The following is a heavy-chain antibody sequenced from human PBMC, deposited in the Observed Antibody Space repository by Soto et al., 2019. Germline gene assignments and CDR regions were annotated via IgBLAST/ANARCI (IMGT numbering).Heavy chain of an antibody. J-gene: IGHJ4*02. Sequence: QVQLQESGPGLVKPSETLPLTCTVSGGSISSYYWSWIRQPPGKGLEWIGYIDYSGSTNYNPSLKRRVTISVDTTKNHFSLKLSSVTAADTAVYYCARRYGDQFDYWGQGTLVTVSS. CDR1: GGSISSYY. CDR2: IDYSGST. D-gene: IGHD4-17*01. V-gene: IGHV4-59*01. CDR3: ARRYGDQFDY.